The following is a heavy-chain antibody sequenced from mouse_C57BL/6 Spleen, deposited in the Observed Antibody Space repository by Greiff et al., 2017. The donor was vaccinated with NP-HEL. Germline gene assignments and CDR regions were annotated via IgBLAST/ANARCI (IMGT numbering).Heavy chain of an antibody. CDR2: ISYDGSN. CDR1: GYSITSGYY. Sequence: ESGPGLVKPSQSLSLTCSVTGYSITSGYYWNWIRQFPGNKLEWMGYISYDGSNNYNPSLKNRISITRDTSKNQFFLKLNSVTTEDTATYYCAREGGDYGSSYFDYWGQGTTLTVSS. CDR3: AREGGDYGSSYFDY. D-gene: IGHD1-1*01. J-gene: IGHJ2*01. V-gene: IGHV3-6*01.